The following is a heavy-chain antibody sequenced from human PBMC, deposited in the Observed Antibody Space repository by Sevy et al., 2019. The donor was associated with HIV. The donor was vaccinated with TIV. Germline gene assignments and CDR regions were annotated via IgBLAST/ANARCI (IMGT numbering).Heavy chain of an antibody. V-gene: IGHV3-30-3*01. CDR3: ARDGGNSVKWYPLY. J-gene: IGHJ4*01. CDR2: ISYEGTET. CDR1: GFAFSTHA. Sequence: GGSLRLSCAASGFAFSTHAMHWVRQAPGKGLEWVAVISYEGTETFYAASVEGRFTISRDNSKNMLSLQINSLGPEDTAVYYCARDGGNSVKWYPLYWGHGTLVTVSS. D-gene: IGHD2-2*01.